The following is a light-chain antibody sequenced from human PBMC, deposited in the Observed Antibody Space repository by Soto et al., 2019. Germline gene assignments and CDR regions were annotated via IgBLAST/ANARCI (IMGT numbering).Light chain of an antibody. V-gene: IGKV1-39*01. Sequence: DIQMTQFPSSLSTSVGDRVTITCRASQYINNYLNWSQQKPGKAPKLLIFAAYNLQSGVPSSFGGRGSGSDFKLAISSLQPEDFATYYDHQSYNSPPCTVGQGTKGDMK. J-gene: IGKJ2*02. CDR2: AAY. CDR1: QYINNY. CDR3: HQSYNSPPCT.